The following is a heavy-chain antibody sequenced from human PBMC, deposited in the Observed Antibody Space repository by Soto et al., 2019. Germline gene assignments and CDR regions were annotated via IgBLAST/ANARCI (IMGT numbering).Heavy chain of an antibody. CDR3: ARLNGYCVSTSCHGYYGMDV. CDR1: GFTFSSYSMN. Sequence: GSLRLSCAASGFTFSSYSMNWVRQAPGKGLEWIGSVYSSGSAYYNPSLLSRVTISVDTPMNEFSLRLSSVTAADTAVYYCARLNGYCVSTSCHGYYGMDVWGQGTTVTVSS. CDR2: VYSSGSA. D-gene: IGHD2-2*03. V-gene: IGHV4-39*01. J-gene: IGHJ6*02.